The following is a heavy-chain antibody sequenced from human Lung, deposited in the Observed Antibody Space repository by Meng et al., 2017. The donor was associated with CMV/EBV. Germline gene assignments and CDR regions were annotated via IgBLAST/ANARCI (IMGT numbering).Heavy chain of an antibody. J-gene: IGHJ3*02. CDR1: GYRFTDHY. V-gene: IGHV1-2*02. D-gene: IGHD3-3*01. CDR3: AREPGDRYDFWSGYAFDI. Sequence: ASXXVSXKASGYRFTDHYFHWVRQAPGQGLEWMGWIYPNSGGTHYAQKFQGRLTVTRDTSISTGYMELSSLGSDDTAVYYCAREPGDRYDFWSGYAFDIWXQGTMVTVSS. CDR2: IYPNSGGT.